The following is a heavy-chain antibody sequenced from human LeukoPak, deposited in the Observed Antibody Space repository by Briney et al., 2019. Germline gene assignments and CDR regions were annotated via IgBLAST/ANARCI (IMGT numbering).Heavy chain of an antibody. J-gene: IGHJ5*02. CDR3: ARSYYDFWSGYYRSVWFDP. V-gene: IGHV5-51*03. Sequence: GESLKISCQGSGHNFNTYWIGWVRQKPGKGLEWMGIIYPGDSDTRYSPSFQGQVTIPADKSISTAYLQWSSLKASDTAMHYCARSYYDFWSGYYRSVWFDPWGQGTLVTVSS. D-gene: IGHD3-3*01. CDR2: IYPGDSDT. CDR1: GHNFNTYW.